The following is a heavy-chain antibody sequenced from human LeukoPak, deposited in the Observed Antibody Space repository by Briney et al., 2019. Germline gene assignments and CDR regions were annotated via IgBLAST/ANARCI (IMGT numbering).Heavy chain of an antibody. J-gene: IGHJ6*02. V-gene: IGHV4-59*01. CDR2: IYYSGST. CDR1: GDSISSYY. CDR3: ARLGAAAGHYYYYGMDV. D-gene: IGHD6-13*01. Sequence: SETLSLTCTVSGDSISSYYWSWIRQPPGKGLEWIGYIYYSGSTNYNPSLKSRVTISVDTSKNQFSLKLSSVTAADTAVYYCARLGAAAGHYYYYGMDVWGQGTTVTVSS.